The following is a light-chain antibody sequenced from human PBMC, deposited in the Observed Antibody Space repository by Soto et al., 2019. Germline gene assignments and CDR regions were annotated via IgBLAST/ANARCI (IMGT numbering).Light chain of an antibody. V-gene: IGKV1-33*01. CDR2: YAS. CDR3: QQYGILPIT. CDR1: QDINIY. Sequence: DIQMTQSPSSLCASVGDRVTITCQATQDINIYLNWYQQKPGKAPNLLIYYASNLEIGVPSRFSGSGSGTHFTFTISSLQTEDIGTYYCQQYGILPITFGRGTRLEIK. J-gene: IGKJ5*01.